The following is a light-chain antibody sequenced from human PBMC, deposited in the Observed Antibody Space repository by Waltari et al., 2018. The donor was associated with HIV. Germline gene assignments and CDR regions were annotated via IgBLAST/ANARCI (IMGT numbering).Light chain of an antibody. J-gene: IGLJ2*01. V-gene: IGLV3-25*03. CDR3: QSADNSGTDDVV. Sequence: SYDLTQPPSVSVSPGQTARITCSGDALTKQYVYWYQQKPGQDPVLVISKDNERPSGIPSRFSGFSSGTTVTLTISVVQAEDEADYYCQSADNSGTDDVVFGGGTNLT. CDR1: ALTKQY. CDR2: KDN.